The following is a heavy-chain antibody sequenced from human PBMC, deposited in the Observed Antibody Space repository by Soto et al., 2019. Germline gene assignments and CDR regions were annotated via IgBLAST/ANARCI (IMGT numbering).Heavy chain of an antibody. V-gene: IGHV3-66*01. J-gene: IGHJ3*02. CDR2: LYSDDTT. Sequence: EVQLVESGGGLDQPGGSLRLSCAVSGFTVSTNYMTWVRQAPGKGLEWVSVLYSDDTTYYTDSVKGRFTISRDNSKNTLYLQMTTLTAEDTAVYYCARVYDYGDYHDAFDIWGQGTPVAVSS. CDR3: ARVYDYGDYHDAFDI. D-gene: IGHD4-17*01. CDR1: GFTVSTNY.